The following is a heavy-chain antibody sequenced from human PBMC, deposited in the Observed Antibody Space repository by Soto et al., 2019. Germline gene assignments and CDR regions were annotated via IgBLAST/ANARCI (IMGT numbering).Heavy chain of an antibody. J-gene: IGHJ3*02. Sequence: QVQLVQSGAEVKKPGSSVKVSCKASGGTFSSYAISWVRQAPGQGLEWMGGIIPIFGTANYAQKVQGRVTITADKSTSPAYMELSRLRSDDTAVYYCARERGRGREIGDAFDSWGQGTMVTVSS. D-gene: IGHD1-26*01. CDR3: ARERGRGREIGDAFDS. V-gene: IGHV1-69*06. CDR2: IIPIFGTA. CDR1: GGTFSSYA.